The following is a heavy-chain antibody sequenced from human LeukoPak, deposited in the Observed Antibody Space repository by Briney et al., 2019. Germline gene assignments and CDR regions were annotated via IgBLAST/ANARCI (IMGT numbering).Heavy chain of an antibody. D-gene: IGHD4-11*01. J-gene: IGHJ6*02. CDR2: ISYDGSNK. CDR3: AKDPTTPMGYYGMDV. Sequence: GRSLRLSCAASGFTFSSYGMHWVRQAPGKGLEWVAVISYDGSNKYYADSVKGRFTISRDNSKSTLYLQMNSLRAEDTAVYYCAKDPTTPMGYYGMDVWGQGTTVTVSS. CDR1: GFTFSSYG. V-gene: IGHV3-30*18.